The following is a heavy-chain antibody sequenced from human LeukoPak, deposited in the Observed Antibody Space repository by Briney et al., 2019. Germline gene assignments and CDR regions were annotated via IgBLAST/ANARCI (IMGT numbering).Heavy chain of an antibody. CDR3: VRATGAVAVRGWAFDI. CDR1: GYSISSNHW. D-gene: IGHD6-19*01. J-gene: IGHJ3*02. CDR2: IYHDGTT. Sequence: SETLSLTCGVSGYSISSNHWWEWVRQPPGKGLEWIGEIYHDGTTKYSASLKSRATISLDKFKNQFSLNVISVTAADTAVYYCVRATGAVAVRGWAFDIWGHGTMVTVSS. V-gene: IGHV4-4*02.